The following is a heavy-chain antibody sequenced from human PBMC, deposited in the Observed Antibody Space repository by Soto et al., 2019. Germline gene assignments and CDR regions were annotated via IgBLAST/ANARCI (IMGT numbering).Heavy chain of an antibody. D-gene: IGHD6-6*01. CDR2: ISGTSNDI. CDR3: ATSIAAHLGYYGMDV. Sequence: EVRLVASGGGLVKPGESLRLSCAASGFTFRSYSLNWVRQAPGKGLEWVSSISGTSNDIYYADSVKGRFIISRDNARDSLYLQMYSLSAEDTAIYFCATSIAAHLGYYGMDVWGPGTRVSVSS. V-gene: IGHV3-21*01. CDR1: GFTFRSYS. J-gene: IGHJ6*02.